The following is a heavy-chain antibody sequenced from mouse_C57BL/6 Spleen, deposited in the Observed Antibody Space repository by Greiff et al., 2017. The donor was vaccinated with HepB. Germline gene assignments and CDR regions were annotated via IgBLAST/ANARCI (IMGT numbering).Heavy chain of an antibody. CDR3: ARIYSNDWYFDV. V-gene: IGHV5-4*03. CDR1: GFTFSSYA. Sequence: EVKLMESGGGLVKPGGSLKLSCAASGFTFSSYAMSWVRQTPEKRLEWVATISDGGSYTYYPDKVKGRFTISRDNAKNNLYLQMSHLKSEDTAMYYCARIYSNDWYFDVWGTGTTVTVSS. CDR2: ISDGGSYT. D-gene: IGHD2-5*01. J-gene: IGHJ1*03.